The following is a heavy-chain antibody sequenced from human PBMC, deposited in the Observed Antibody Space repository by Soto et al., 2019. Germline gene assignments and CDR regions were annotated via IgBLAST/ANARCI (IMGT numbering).Heavy chain of an antibody. CDR1: GFTFSSYA. Sequence: GGSLRLSCAASGFTFSSYAMSWVRQAPGMGLEWVSAITDSGGSTYYADSVKGRFTISRDNSKNTLYLQMNSLRAEDTAVYYCARDRSDSSRADSFDIWGQGTMVTVSS. D-gene: IGHD6-25*01. CDR3: ARDRSDSSRADSFDI. J-gene: IGHJ3*02. CDR2: ITDSGGST. V-gene: IGHV3-23*01.